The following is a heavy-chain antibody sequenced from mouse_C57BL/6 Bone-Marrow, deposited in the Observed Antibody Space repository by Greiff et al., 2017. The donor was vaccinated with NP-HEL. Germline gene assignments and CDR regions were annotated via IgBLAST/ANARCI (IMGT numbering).Heavy chain of an antibody. V-gene: IGHV1-42*01. Sequence: EVQLVESGPELVKPGASVKLSGRASGYSFPGYYLNWVKQSPEKSLDGIGEIIPSTGGTTYNQKFKAKATLTVDKSSSTAYMQLKSLTSEDSAVYYCARQPSIYYYGSRYYFDYWGQGTTLTVSS. CDR1: GYSFPGYY. CDR3: ARQPSIYYYGSRYYFDY. D-gene: IGHD1-1*01. CDR2: IIPSTGGT. J-gene: IGHJ2*01.